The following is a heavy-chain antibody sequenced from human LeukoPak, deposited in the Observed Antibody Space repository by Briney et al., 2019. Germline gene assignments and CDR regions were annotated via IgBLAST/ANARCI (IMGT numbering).Heavy chain of an antibody. CDR2: INWNGGST. CDR3: ARDAHWAGLWSTSYHYFDY. Sequence: GGSLRLSCAASGFKFDDYGMSWVRQAPGKGLEWVSGINWNGGSTGYADSVKGRFTISRDNSKNTLYLQMNSLRAEDSAVYYCARDAHWAGLWSTSYHYFDYWGQGTLVTVSS. V-gene: IGHV3-20*04. J-gene: IGHJ4*02. CDR1: GFKFDDYG. D-gene: IGHD3-3*01.